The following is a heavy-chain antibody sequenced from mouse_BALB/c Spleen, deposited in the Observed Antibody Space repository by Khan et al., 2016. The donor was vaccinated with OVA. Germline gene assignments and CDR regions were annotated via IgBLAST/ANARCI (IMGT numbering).Heavy chain of an antibody. D-gene: IGHD2-13*01. Sequence: QVQLKESGPGLVAPSQSLSITCTVSGFSLTSYGVNWVRQPPGKGLEWLGVIWGDGSTNYRSALISRLSISKDNSKSQVFLKLHSLQTDDTATYYSAKWGDLYAMDYWGQGTSVTVSS. CDR2: IWGDGST. J-gene: IGHJ4*01. V-gene: IGHV2-3*01. CDR1: GFSLTSYG. CDR3: AKWGDLYAMDY.